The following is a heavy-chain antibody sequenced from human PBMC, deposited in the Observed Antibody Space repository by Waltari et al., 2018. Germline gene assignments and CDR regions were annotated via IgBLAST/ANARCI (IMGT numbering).Heavy chain of an antibody. V-gene: IGHV4-38-2*02. CDR3: ARAPMSCAATGTFDF. CDR1: GYSITSGYY. Sequence: QVQLQESGPGLVKPSETLSLTCTVSGYSITSGYYWGCIRQPPGKGLEWIGSIYHSGNTYYNPSLKGRLTISVDTSKNQFSLRLSSVTAADTAVYYCARAPMSCAATGTFDFWGLGSLVTVSP. CDR2: IYHSGNT. D-gene: IGHD6-13*01. J-gene: IGHJ4*02.